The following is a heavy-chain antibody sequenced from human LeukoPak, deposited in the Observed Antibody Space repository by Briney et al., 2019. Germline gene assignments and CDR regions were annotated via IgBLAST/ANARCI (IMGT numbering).Heavy chain of an antibody. Sequence: ASVKVSCKASGYTFTTYYMHWVRQAAGQGLEWMGIINPSGGSTSYAQKFQGRVTMTRDTSTSTVYMELSSLRSEDTAVYYCARDGEVASSYGYYYYYMDVWGKGTTVTVSS. V-gene: IGHV1-46*01. D-gene: IGHD5-18*01. CDR3: ARDGEVASSYGYYYYYMDV. J-gene: IGHJ6*03. CDR2: INPSGGST. CDR1: GYTFTTYY.